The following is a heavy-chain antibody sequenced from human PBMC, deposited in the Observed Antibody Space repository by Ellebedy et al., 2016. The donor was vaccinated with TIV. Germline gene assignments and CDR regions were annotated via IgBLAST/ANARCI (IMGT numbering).Heavy chain of an antibody. CDR2: IDWDDDT. V-gene: IGHV2-70*04. CDR1: GLSVSSDKMS. Sequence: SGPTLVKPTETLTLTCTLSGLSVSSDKMSVNWFRQPPGKALEWLARIDWDDDTFYKTSLKTRLTVSKDTSKNQVVLTRTVMEAVDTATYYCTRTSRECFDIWGQGTMVIVSS. J-gene: IGHJ3*02. CDR3: TRTSRECFDI.